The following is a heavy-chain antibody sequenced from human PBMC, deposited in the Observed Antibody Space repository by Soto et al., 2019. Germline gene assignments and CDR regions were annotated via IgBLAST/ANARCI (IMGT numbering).Heavy chain of an antibody. D-gene: IGHD3-3*01. CDR1: GYTFSDYY. CDR3: ASHYDMWSGYLSPVDY. J-gene: IGHJ4*02. V-gene: IGHV3-11*01. CDR2: IDNSGTKI. Sequence: QVQLVESGGDLVKPGGSLRLSCAASGYTFSDYYMSWIRQAPGKGLEWISYIDNSGTKIYYANSVKGRFTITRDNAKTSLYLEMNSLRDEDTAVYYCASHYDMWSGYLSPVDYWGQGTLVTVSS.